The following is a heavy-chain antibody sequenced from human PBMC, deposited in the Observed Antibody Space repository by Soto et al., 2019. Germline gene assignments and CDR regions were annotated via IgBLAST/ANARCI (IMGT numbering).Heavy chain of an antibody. V-gene: IGHV4-61*01. Sequence: PSETLSLTCTVSGGSVSRDSNFWSWIRQPPGKGLEWIGYIYYSGPSSYNPSLESRVTISIDSSKNQVSLTLTSVTAADTAVYYCARGYSHYAHWGRGTLVTVSS. CDR2: IYYSGPS. J-gene: IGHJ4*02. D-gene: IGHD4-4*01. CDR1: GGSVSRDSNF. CDR3: ARGYSHYAH.